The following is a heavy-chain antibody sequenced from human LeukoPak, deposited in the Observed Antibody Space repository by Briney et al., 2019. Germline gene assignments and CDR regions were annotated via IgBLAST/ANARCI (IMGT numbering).Heavy chain of an antibody. CDR3: ARSRGGFGDYGSWFDP. V-gene: IGHV4-59*01. Sequence: SETLSLTCTVSGGSISSYYWSWIRQPPGKGLEWIGFTHNSGTTNYNPSLKSRVTMSLDTSKNQFSLKLTSVTAADTAFYYCARSRGGFGDYGSWFDPWGQGTLVTVSS. CDR1: GGSISSYY. D-gene: IGHD4-17*01. CDR2: THNSGTT. J-gene: IGHJ5*02.